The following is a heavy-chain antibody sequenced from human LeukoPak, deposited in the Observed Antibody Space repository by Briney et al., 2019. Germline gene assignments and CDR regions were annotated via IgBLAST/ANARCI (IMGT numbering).Heavy chain of an antibody. V-gene: IGHV1-69*16. CDR1: GGTFSSYT. Sequence: GSSVKVSCKASGGTFSSYTISWVRQAPGQGLEWMGRIIPILGIANYAQKFQGRVTITTDESTSTAYMELSSLRSEDTAVYYCARDVRYCSGGSCYPDAFDIWGQGTMVTVSS. D-gene: IGHD2-15*01. CDR2: IIPILGIA. CDR3: ARDVRYCSGGSCYPDAFDI. J-gene: IGHJ3*02.